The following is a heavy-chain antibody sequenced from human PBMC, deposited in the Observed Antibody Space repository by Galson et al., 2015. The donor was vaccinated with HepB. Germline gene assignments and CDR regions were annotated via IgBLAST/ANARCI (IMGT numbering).Heavy chain of an antibody. J-gene: IGHJ5*02. CDR3: SRELIPASHWFDP. Sequence: SLRLSCAASGFTFSDYYMSWIRQAPGKGLEWVGFVRTKSYGGTTEYAASVKGRFTISRDDSKSIAYLQMNSLQSDDTAVYYCSRELIPASHWFDPWGQGTLVTVSS. V-gene: IGHV3-49*03. D-gene: IGHD2-15*01. CDR2: VRTKSYGGTT. CDR1: GFTFSDYY.